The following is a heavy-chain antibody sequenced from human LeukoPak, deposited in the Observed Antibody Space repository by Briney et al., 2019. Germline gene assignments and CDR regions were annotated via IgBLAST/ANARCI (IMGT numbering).Heavy chain of an antibody. CDR1: GGSISSSSYY. D-gene: IGHD4-17*01. Sequence: SETLSLTCTASGGSISSSSYYWGWIRQPPGKGLEWIGSIYYSGSTYYNPSLKSRVTISVDTSKNQFSLKLSSVTAADTAVYYCARDRVTVSGYYYYYYMDVWGKGTTVTVSS. V-gene: IGHV4-39*07. J-gene: IGHJ6*03. CDR2: IYYSGST. CDR3: ARDRVTVSGYYYYYYMDV.